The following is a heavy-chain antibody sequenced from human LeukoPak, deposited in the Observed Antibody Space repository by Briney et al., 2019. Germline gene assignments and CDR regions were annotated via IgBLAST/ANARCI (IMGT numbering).Heavy chain of an antibody. CDR1: GFTFSSYW. CDR2: IKQDGSEK. V-gene: IGHV3-7*01. J-gene: IGHJ6*02. Sequence: GGSLRLSCAASGFTFSSYWMSWVRQAPGKGLEWVANIKQDGSEKYYVHSVKGRFTISRDNAKNSLYLQMNSLRAEDTAVYYCARDGMTAYYYGMDVWGQGTTVTVSS. D-gene: IGHD2-21*02. CDR3: ARDGMTAYYYGMDV.